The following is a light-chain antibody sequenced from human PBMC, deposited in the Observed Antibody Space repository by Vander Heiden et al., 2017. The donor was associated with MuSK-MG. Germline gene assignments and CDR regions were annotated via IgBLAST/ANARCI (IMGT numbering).Light chain of an antibody. CDR2: WAS. J-gene: IGKJ3*01. Sequence: DVVMTQSPDSLAVSLGERATIHCKSSQTVLYNSNNKNYLAWYQQKPGQPPKLLIYWASTRDSGVPDRFSGSGSGTDFTLTISSVQAEDVAVYHCHQDFYTPFTFGHGTKVDIK. CDR3: HQDFYTPFT. CDR1: QTVLYNSNNKNY. V-gene: IGKV4-1*01.